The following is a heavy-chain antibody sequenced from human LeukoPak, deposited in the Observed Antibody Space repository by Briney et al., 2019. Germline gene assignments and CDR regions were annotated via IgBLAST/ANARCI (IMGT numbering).Heavy chain of an antibody. CDR3: ARGPMVRTNLFDY. CDR1: GLTFADYA. V-gene: IGHV3-9*01. J-gene: IGHJ4*02. CDR2: ISWNSGSI. Sequence: GGSLRLSCAASGLTFADYAKHWVRQAPGKGLEWVSGISWNSGSIGYADSVKGRFTISRDNAKNTLYLQMNSLRAVDTAVYYCARGPMVRTNLFDYWGQGTLVTVSS. D-gene: IGHD3-10*01.